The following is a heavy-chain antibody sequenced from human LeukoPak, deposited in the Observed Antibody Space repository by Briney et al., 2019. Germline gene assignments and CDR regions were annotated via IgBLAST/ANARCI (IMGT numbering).Heavy chain of an antibody. CDR2: ISGSGGST. CDR3: AKDRGYCSSTSCSDDDY. Sequence: GGSLRLSCAASGFTFSSYALSWVRQAPGKGLEWVSAISGSGGSTYHADSVKGRFTISRGNSKSTLYLQMNSLRVEDTAVYYCAKDRGYCSSTSCSDDDYWGQGTLVTVSS. CDR1: GFTFSSYA. D-gene: IGHD2-2*01. J-gene: IGHJ4*02. V-gene: IGHV3-23*01.